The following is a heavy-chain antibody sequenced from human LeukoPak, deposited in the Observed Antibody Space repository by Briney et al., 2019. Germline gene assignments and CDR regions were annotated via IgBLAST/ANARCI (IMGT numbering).Heavy chain of an antibody. Sequence: GGSLRLSCVDPKFFLTTSPMHRVRQAPGKGLEWVAIVSYDETRTYYADSVKGRFTISSDRSKNTLYLQLNSLTVEDTAVYYCARGSGRYYSYGMDVWGQGTTVIVSS. CDR1: KFFLTTSP. V-gene: IGHV3-30*14. CDR2: VSYDETRT. D-gene: IGHD6-25*01. CDR3: ARGSGRYYSYGMDV. J-gene: IGHJ6*02.